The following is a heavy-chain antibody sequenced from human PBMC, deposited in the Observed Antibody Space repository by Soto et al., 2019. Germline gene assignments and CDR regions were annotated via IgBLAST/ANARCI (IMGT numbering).Heavy chain of an antibody. Sequence: ASVKVSCTASGYTFTIYYMHWVRQAPGQGLEWMGIINPSGGSTSYAQKFQGRVTMTRDTSTSTVYMELSSLRSEDTALYYCAKSTGGTANGMGVWGQGTTVTVSS. J-gene: IGHJ6*02. CDR3: AKSTGGTANGMGV. D-gene: IGHD2-8*02. V-gene: IGHV1-46*01. CDR2: INPSGGST. CDR1: GYTFTIYY.